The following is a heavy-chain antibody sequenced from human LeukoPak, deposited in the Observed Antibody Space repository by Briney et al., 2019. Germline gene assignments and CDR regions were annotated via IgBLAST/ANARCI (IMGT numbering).Heavy chain of an antibody. V-gene: IGHV4-34*01. CDR2: INHSGST. Sequence: SETPSLTCAVYGGSFSGYYWSWIRQPPGKGLEWIGEINHSGSTNYNPSLKSRVTISVDTSKNQFSLKLSSVTAADTAVYYCASIRHYYGSGSYWAPFDYWGQGTLVTVSS. CDR3: ASIRHYYGSGSYWAPFDY. D-gene: IGHD3-10*01. CDR1: GGSFSGYY. J-gene: IGHJ4*02.